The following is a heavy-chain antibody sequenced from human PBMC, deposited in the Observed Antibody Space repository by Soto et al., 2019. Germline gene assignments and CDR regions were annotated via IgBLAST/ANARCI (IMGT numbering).Heavy chain of an antibody. CDR2: ISYDGSLQ. D-gene: IGHD5-18*01. V-gene: IGHV3-30*03. CDR1: GFAVSSYG. Sequence: QAQLVESGGGVVQPGRSLRLSCAAAGFAVSSYGMHWVRQAPGTGLEWVVVISYDGSLQHYADSVKGRFTISRDNSKNMVLLQISSLRAEDTAVYYCVSDRGYGHASVPYSWGQGTLVSVSS. J-gene: IGHJ4*02. CDR3: VSDRGYGHASVPYS.